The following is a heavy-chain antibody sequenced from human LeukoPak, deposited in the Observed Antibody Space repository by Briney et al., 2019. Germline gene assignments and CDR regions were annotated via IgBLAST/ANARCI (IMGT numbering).Heavy chain of an antibody. J-gene: IGHJ3*02. CDR1: GYTFTNYA. Sequence: AASVTVSCKASGYTFTNYAMNWVRQAPGQGLEWMGWINTSTGNPTYAQGFTGRFVFSLDTSVSTAYLQISSLKAEDTAMYYCARERRSSSPGEQQLVRAFDIWGQGTMVTVSS. CDR3: ARERRSSSPGEQQLVRAFDI. D-gene: IGHD6-13*01. CDR2: INTSTGNP. V-gene: IGHV7-4-1*02.